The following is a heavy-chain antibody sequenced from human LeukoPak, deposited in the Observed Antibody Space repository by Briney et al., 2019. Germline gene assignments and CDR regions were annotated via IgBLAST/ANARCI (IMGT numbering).Heavy chain of an antibody. CDR1: GFTFSSYS. V-gene: IGHV3-21*01. J-gene: IGHJ2*01. D-gene: IGHD1-14*01. CDR2: ISSSSSYI. CDR3: ARDPPRSQNLRYFDL. Sequence: AGGSLRLSCAASGFTFSSYSMNWVRQAPGKGLEGVSSISSSSSYIYYADSVKGRFTISRDNAKNSLYLQMNSLRAEDTAVYYCARDPPRSQNLRYFDLWGRGTLVTVSS.